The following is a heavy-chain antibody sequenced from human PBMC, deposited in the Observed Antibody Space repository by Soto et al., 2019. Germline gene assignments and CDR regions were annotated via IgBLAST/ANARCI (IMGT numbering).Heavy chain of an antibody. D-gene: IGHD6-13*01. J-gene: IGHJ4*02. Sequence: GGSLRLSCAASGFTFRSYGMHWVRQAPGKGLEWVALTSYDGTNKLYADSVKGRFTISRDDSKDTLFLQMNSLRAEDTAVYYCAKSHASSWYFVLDYWGRGTLVTVSS. CDR2: TSYDGTNK. V-gene: IGHV3-30*18. CDR1: GFTFRSYG. CDR3: AKSHASSWYFVLDY.